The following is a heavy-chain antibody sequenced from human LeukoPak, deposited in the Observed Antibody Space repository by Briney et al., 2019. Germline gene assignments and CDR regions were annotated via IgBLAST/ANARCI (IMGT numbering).Heavy chain of an antibody. CDR1: GFTFSSYG. CDR3: ANAPYNWNGPPFDY. Sequence: QPGRSLRLSCAASGFTFSSYGMHWVRQAPGKGLEWVAVISYDGSNKYYADSVKGRFTISRDNSKNTLYLQMNSLRAEDTAVYYCANAPYNWNGPPFDYWGQGTLVTVSS. J-gene: IGHJ4*02. D-gene: IGHD1-20*01. V-gene: IGHV3-30*18. CDR2: ISYDGSNK.